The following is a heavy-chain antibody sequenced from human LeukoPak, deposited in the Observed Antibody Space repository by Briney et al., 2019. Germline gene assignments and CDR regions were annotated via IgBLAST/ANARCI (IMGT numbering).Heavy chain of an antibody. CDR1: GFTFDDYA. CDR2: ISWNSGSI. V-gene: IGHV3-9*01. J-gene: IGHJ4*02. D-gene: IGHD3-10*01. Sequence: GRSLRLSCAASGFTFDDYAMHWVRQAPGKDLEWVSGISWNSGSIAYADSVKGRFTISRDNAKNSLYLQMNSLRAEDTALYYCAKGLESYWSYFDNWGQGTLVTVSS. CDR3: AKGLESYWSYFDN.